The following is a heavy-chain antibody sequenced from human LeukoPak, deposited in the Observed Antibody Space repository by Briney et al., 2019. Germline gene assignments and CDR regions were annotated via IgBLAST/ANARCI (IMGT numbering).Heavy chain of an antibody. Sequence: ASVKVSCKVSGYTLTELSMHWVRQAPGKGLEWMGGFDPEDGETIYAQKFQGRVTMTEDTSTDTAYIELSSLRSEDTAVYYCATFTVWGSYRFLNYWGQGTLVTVSS. CDR3: ATFTVWGSYRFLNY. CDR1: GYTLTELS. D-gene: IGHD3-16*02. V-gene: IGHV1-24*01. CDR2: FDPEDGET. J-gene: IGHJ4*02.